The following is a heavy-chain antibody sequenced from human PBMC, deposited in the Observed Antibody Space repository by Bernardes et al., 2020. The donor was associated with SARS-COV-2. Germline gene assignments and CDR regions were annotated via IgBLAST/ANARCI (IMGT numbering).Heavy chain of an antibody. CDR2: ISAYNGKT. CDR3: ARVGGPWSGGGCYSD. J-gene: IGHJ1*01. CDR1: GYTFSGYG. D-gene: IGHD2-15*01. V-gene: IGHV1-18*01. Sequence: ASMKVSCKASGYTFSGYGVTWVRQAPGQGLEWMGWISAYNGKTNYAQKFRGRILMTTDTSTTTAYMELRSLTSDDTAFYYCARVGGPWSGGGCYSDWGQGTRVTFS.